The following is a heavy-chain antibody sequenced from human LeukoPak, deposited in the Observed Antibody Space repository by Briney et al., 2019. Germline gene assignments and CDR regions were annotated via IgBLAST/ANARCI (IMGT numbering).Heavy chain of an antibody. CDR3: ARENPLGDYVIRKPNWFDP. Sequence: PSETLSLTCAVYGGSFSGYYWSWIRQPPGKGLEWIGEINHSGSTNYNPSLKSRVTISVDTSKNQFSLKLSSVTAADTAVYYCARENPLGDYVIRKPNWFDPWGQGTLVTVSS. CDR1: GGSFSGYY. V-gene: IGHV4-34*01. D-gene: IGHD4-17*01. J-gene: IGHJ5*02. CDR2: INHSGST.